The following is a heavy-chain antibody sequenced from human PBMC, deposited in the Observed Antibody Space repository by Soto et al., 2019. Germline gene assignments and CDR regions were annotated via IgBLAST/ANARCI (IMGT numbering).Heavy chain of an antibody. V-gene: IGHV4-61*01. CDR1: GGSVSSGSYY. Sequence: PSETLSLTCTVSGGSVSSGSYYWSWIRQPPGKGLGWIGYIYYSGSTNYNPSLKSRVTISVDTSKNQFSLKLSSVTAADTAVYYCARALLLRLGELSVRRTDYGMDVWGQGTTVTVSS. CDR3: ARALLLRLGELSVRRTDYGMDV. D-gene: IGHD3-16*02. J-gene: IGHJ6*02. CDR2: IYYSGST.